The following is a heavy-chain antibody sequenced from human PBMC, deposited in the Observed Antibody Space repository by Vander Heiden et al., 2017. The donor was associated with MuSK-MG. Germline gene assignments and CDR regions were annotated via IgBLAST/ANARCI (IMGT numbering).Heavy chain of an antibody. Sequence: QVQLQESGPGLVKPSETLSLTCAVSGYSISSGYYWGWIRQPPGKGLEWIGSIYHSGSTYYNPSLKSRVTISVDTSKNQFSLKLSSVTAADTAVYYCARHVSVQLWPDVIDYWGQGTLVTVSS. CDR1: GYSISSGYY. CDR3: ARHVSVQLWPDVIDY. V-gene: IGHV4-38-2*01. J-gene: IGHJ4*02. CDR2: IYHSGST. D-gene: IGHD5-18*01.